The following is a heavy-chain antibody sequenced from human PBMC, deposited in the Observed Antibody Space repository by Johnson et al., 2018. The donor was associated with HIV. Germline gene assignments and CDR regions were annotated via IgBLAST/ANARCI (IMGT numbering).Heavy chain of an antibody. J-gene: IGHJ3*02. Sequence: VQLVESGGGLVQPGGSLRLSCAASGFTFSSYWMIWVRQAPGKGLEWVADINEDGSDTYYVDSVKVRFTISRDNSKNTLYLQMNSLRAGDTAVYSCSRACRDGYTCDFYVIGGQGTMVIVSS. D-gene: IGHD5-24*01. CDR3: SRACRDGYTCDFYVI. CDR2: INEDGSDT. V-gene: IGHV3-7*01. CDR1: GFTFSSYW.